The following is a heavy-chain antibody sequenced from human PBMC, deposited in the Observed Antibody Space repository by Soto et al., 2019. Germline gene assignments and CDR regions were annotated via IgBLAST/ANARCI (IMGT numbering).Heavy chain of an antibody. V-gene: IGHV3-21*01. CDR1: GFTFSSYS. J-gene: IGHJ6*03. CDR2: ISSSSSYI. Sequence: GGSLRLSCAASGFTFSSYSMNWVRQAPGKGLEWVSSISSSSSYIYYADSVKGRFTISRDNAKNSLYLQMNSLRAEDTAGYYCARDYFWSGYPAGGYYYYMDVWGKGTTVTVSS. CDR3: ARDYFWSGYPAGGYYYYMDV. D-gene: IGHD3-3*01.